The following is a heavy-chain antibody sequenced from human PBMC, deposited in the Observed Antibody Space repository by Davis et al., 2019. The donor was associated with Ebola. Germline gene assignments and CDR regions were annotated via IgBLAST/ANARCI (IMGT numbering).Heavy chain of an antibody. CDR3: ARFYLGYWSSTSRHKGAAFDI. D-gene: IGHD2-2*02. J-gene: IGHJ3*02. CDR2: IDPSDSYT. CDR1: GYSFTSYW. Sequence: GESLKISCKGSGYSFTSYWISWVRQMPGKGLECMGRIDPSDSYTNYSPSFQGHVTISADKSISTAYLQWSSLKASDTAMYYCARFYLGYWSSTSRHKGAAFDIWGQGTMVTVSS. V-gene: IGHV5-10-1*01.